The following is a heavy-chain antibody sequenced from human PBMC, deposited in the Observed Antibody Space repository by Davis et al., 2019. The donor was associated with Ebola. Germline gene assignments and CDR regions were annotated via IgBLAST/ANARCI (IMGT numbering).Heavy chain of an antibody. CDR3: ARAWYSSGWSLGPTPFDY. CDR2: IKQDGSEK. Sequence: GESLKISCAASGFTFSSYWMSWVRQAPGKGLEWVANIKQDGSEKYYVDSVKGRFTISRDNAKNSLYLQMNSLRAEDTALYYCARAWYSSGWSLGPTPFDYWGQGTLVTVSS. CDR1: GFTFSSYW. V-gene: IGHV3-7*03. J-gene: IGHJ4*02. D-gene: IGHD6-19*01.